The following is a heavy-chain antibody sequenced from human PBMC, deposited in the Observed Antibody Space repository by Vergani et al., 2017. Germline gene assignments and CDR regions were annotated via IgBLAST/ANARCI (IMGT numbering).Heavy chain of an antibody. V-gene: IGHV4-4*03. CDR3: ARAWPRGYYYYGMDV. CDR1: GGSISSNYW. CDR2: IYHSGNT. D-gene: IGHD7-27*01. Sequence: QVQLQESGPGLVKPPGTLSLTCAVSGGSISSNYWWSWVRQSPGKGLGWIGEIYHSGNTNYSPSLKRRVTISVDKFKNQFSLRLSSVTAADTAVYYCARAWPRGYYYYGMDVWGQGTTVTVSS. J-gene: IGHJ6*02.